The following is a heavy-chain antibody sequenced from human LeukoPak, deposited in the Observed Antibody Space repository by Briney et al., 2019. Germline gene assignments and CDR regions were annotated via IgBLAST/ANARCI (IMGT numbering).Heavy chain of an antibody. D-gene: IGHD2-2*01. Sequence: GGSLRLSCAASGFTFSTYWMSWVRQAPGKGLEWVANIKEDGSEKYYVDSVTGRFTISRDNAKNSLYLQMNSLRAEDTAVYYCAREGSPQLAPPDYWGQGTLVTVSS. CDR1: GFTFSTYW. V-gene: IGHV3-7*03. CDR3: AREGSPQLAPPDY. J-gene: IGHJ4*02. CDR2: IKEDGSEK.